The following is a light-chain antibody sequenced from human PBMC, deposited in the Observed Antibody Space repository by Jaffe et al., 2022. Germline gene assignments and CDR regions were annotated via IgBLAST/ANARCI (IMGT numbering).Light chain of an antibody. CDR3: QQYGNSPLYT. V-gene: IGKV3-20*01. Sequence: EIVLTQSPGTLSLSPGERATLSCRASQSVSGNNLAWYQQKPGQAPRLLIYRASSRATGIPDRFSGSGSGTDFTLTISSLEPEDFVVYYCQQYGNSPLYTFGQGTKLEIK. CDR2: RAS. CDR1: QSVSGNN. J-gene: IGKJ2*01.